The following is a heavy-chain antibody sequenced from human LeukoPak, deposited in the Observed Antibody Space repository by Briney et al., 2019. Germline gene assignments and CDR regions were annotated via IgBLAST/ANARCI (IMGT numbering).Heavy chain of an antibody. Sequence: PGGSLRLSCTASGFTFNFAMSWVRQSPGKGLEWFSSIGATYTGGSTYYADSVKGRFTVSRDTPKNTVYLQMNSLRAEDTAIYYCARVGYCSSTSCYGLDYWGQGTLVTVSS. CDR2: IGATYTGGST. CDR1: GFTFNFA. D-gene: IGHD2-2*01. CDR3: ARVGYCSSTSCYGLDY. V-gene: IGHV3-23*01. J-gene: IGHJ4*02.